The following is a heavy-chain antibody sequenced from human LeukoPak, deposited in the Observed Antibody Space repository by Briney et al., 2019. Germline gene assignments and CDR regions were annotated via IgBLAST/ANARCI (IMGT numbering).Heavy chain of an antibody. D-gene: IGHD4-17*01. V-gene: IGHV3-30*02. Sequence: PGGSLRLSCAAYVFTFSTNGFHWVRQAQGQGLEWVAFIPSDGSDNYYANSVKGRFTISRDNSKNTLYLQMNSLRSEDTAVYYCAKGLGDYDDFRLGYWGQGTLVTVSS. CDR2: IPSDGSDN. CDR1: VFTFSTNG. J-gene: IGHJ4*02. CDR3: AKGLGDYDDFRLGY.